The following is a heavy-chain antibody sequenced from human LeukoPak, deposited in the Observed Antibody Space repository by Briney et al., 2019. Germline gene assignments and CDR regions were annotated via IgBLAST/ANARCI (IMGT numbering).Heavy chain of an antibody. J-gene: IGHJ6*03. D-gene: IGHD2-2*01. CDR1: GYSISSYY. CDR2: IYYSGST. Sequence: SETLSLTCAVSGYSISSYYWSWIRQPPGKGLEWIGYIYYSGSTNYNPSLKSRVTISVDTSKNQFSLRLSSVTAADTAVYYCARVNLEYCSSTSWSGCDYMDVWGKGTTVTVSS. V-gene: IGHV4-59*01. CDR3: ARVNLEYCSSTSWSGCDYMDV.